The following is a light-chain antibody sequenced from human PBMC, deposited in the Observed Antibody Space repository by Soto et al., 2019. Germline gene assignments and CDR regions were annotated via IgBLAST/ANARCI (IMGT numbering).Light chain of an antibody. CDR2: AAS. J-gene: IGKJ3*01. V-gene: IGKV1-27*01. CDR1: QDIRNF. Sequence: DIQMTQSPTSLSASVGDRVTITCRASQDIRNFVAWYQHKPGKAPKLLIYAASTLQSGVPSRFSGSGSGTDFTLTVTSLQPEDVATYSCQKYSSVPVFGPGTKVEI. CDR3: QKYSSVPV.